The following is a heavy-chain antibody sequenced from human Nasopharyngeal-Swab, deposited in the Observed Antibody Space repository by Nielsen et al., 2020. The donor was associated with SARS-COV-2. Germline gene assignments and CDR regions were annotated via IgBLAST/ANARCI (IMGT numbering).Heavy chain of an antibody. D-gene: IGHD3-9*01. CDR2: ISYDGSNK. J-gene: IGHJ4*02. Sequence: GESLKISCAASGFTFSSYGMHWVRQAPGKGLEWVAVISYDGSNKYYADSVKGRFTISRDNSKNTLYLQMNSLRAEDTAVYYCAKDGVPGDDILTGYPAYWGQGTLVTVSS. CDR1: GFTFSSYG. CDR3: AKDGVPGDDILTGYPAY. V-gene: IGHV3-30*18.